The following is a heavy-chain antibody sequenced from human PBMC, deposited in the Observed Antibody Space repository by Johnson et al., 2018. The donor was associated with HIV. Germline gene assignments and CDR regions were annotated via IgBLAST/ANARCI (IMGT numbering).Heavy chain of an antibody. CDR1: GFIFRRSW. D-gene: IGHD6-13*01. J-gene: IGHJ3*02. CDR3: ARQQQLTHDAFDI. V-gene: IGHV3-23*01. CDR2: ISGSGGST. Sequence: CAASGFIFRRSWLHWVRQAPGQGLVWVSAISGSGGSTYYADSVKGRFTISRDNSKNTLYLQMNSLRAEDTALYYCARQQQLTHDAFDIWGQGTMVTVSS.